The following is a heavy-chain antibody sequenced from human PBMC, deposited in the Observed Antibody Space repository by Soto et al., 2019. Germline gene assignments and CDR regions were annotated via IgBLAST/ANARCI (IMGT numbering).Heavy chain of an antibody. CDR3: ARRSSSLYGGWFDP. CDR2: IYYSGST. V-gene: IGHV4-39*01. Sequence: QLQLQESGPGLVKPSETLSLTCTVSGGSISSSSYYWGWIRQPPGKVLEWIGSIYYSGSTYYNPSLVSRVTISVDPYKTQFSLKLSSVTAADTAVYYCARRSSSLYGGWFDPWGQGTQVTVSS. J-gene: IGHJ5*02. D-gene: IGHD6-13*01. CDR1: GGSISSSSYY.